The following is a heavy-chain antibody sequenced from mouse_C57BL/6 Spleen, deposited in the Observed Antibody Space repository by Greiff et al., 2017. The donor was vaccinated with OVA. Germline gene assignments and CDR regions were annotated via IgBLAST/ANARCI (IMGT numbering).Heavy chain of an antibody. CDR2: IYPGDGDT. CDR3: AEEGITTVVAN. CDR1: GYAFSSSW. Sequence: VQLQQSGPELVKPGASVKISCKASGYAFSSSWMNWVKQRPGKGLEWIGRIYPGDGDTNYNGKFKGKATLTADKSSSTAYMQLSSLTSEDSAFYVCAEEGITTVVANWGQGTTLTVSS. J-gene: IGHJ2*01. V-gene: IGHV1-82*01. D-gene: IGHD1-1*01.